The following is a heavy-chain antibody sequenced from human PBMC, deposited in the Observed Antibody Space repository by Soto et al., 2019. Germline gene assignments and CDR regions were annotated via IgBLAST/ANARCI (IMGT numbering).Heavy chain of an antibody. CDR3: ELVSTYFGVVSILPQ. CDR1: GFSLSTSGVG. J-gene: IGHJ4*02. Sequence: QITLKESGPTLVNPTQTLTLTCTFSGFSLSTSGVGVGWIRQPPGKALDWLAHTYWTDPKRYSPSLKTRLTITRVTAKNRVVLTMTNMAPVDSGADHCELVSTYFGVVSILPQWGQGTLVPVSS. D-gene: IGHD3-3*01. CDR2: TYWTDPK. V-gene: IGHV2-5*04.